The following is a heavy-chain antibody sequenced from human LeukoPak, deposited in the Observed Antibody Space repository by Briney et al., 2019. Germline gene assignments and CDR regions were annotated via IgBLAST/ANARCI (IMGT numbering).Heavy chain of an antibody. CDR1: GYTFISYS. J-gene: IGHJ6*03. Sequence: GASVKLSCKASGYTFISYSMHWVRQAPVPGLEWMGILDPSGGSRSYAQKCQGRVSMTRDMSTSTVYMELSSLRSEDTALYYCARLARYSSSPISPLYYYYYLDVWGKGTTVTVSS. D-gene: IGHD6-6*01. V-gene: IGHV1-46*01. CDR3: ARLARYSSSPISPLYYYYYLDV. CDR2: LDPSGGSR.